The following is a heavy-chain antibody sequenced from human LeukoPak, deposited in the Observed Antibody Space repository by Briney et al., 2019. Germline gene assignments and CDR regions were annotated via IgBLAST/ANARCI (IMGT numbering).Heavy chain of an antibody. J-gene: IGHJ3*02. CDR1: GYSFTDYY. V-gene: IGHV1-2*02. D-gene: IGHD2-21*02. CDR2: INPNSGGT. Sequence: ASVKVSCKASGYSFTDYYMHWVRQAPGQGLEWMGGINPNSGGTNYAQNFQGRVTMTRDTSISTAYMEVNRLTSDDTAMYYCARVGQETAGLPTDAFDIWRQGTMVPVS. CDR3: ARVGQETAGLPTDAFDI.